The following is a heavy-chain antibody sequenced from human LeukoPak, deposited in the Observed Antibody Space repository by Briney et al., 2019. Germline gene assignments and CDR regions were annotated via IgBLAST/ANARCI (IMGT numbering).Heavy chain of an antibody. Sequence: TGGSLRLSCAATGFTFSSYAMHWVRQAPGKGLEWVAVISYDGSKKYYADSVKGRFTISRDNSKNTLYLQMNSLRAEDTGVYYCARGSIAVAGTDYWGQGTLVTVSS. V-gene: IGHV3-30-3*01. D-gene: IGHD6-19*01. J-gene: IGHJ4*02. CDR1: GFTFSSYA. CDR2: ISYDGSKK. CDR3: ARGSIAVAGTDY.